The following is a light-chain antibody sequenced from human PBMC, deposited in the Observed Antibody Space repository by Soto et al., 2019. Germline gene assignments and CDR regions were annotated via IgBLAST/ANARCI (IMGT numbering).Light chain of an antibody. CDR2: FDD. CDR1: SSNIGNND. J-gene: IGLJ3*02. V-gene: IGLV1-36*01. Sequence: QSVLTQPPSVSEAPRQRVTISCSGSSSNIGNNDVSWYQQFPGKAPKLLIYFDDLLPSGGSDRFSGSKSGTSASLAISGLQSEDEADYYCATWDDSLNRGVFGGGTKLTVL. CDR3: ATWDDSLNRGV.